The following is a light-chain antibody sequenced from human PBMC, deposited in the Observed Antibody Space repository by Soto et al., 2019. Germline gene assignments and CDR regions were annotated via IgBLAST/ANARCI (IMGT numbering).Light chain of an antibody. CDR2: KAS. CDR1: QSLVYSDGNIY. Sequence: DVVLTQSPLSLPVTLGQPASISCRSTQSLVYSDGNIYLNWFQQRPGQSPRRLIYKASNRDSGVPDRFSGSGSGTDFTLKISRVEAEDVGVYYCMRGTHWPPLTFGQGTRLEIK. V-gene: IGKV2-30*01. J-gene: IGKJ5*01. CDR3: MRGTHWPPLT.